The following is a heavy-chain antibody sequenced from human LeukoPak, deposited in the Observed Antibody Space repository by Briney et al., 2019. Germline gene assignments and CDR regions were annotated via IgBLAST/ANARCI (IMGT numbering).Heavy chain of an antibody. Sequence: GGSLRLSCAASGFTFSSYSMNWVRQAPGKGLEWVAFIRFAGSDKYYADSVKGRFSISRDNSKNTLSLQMNSLRPEDTAVYYCAKDNGGTLFDYWGQGTLVTVSP. V-gene: IGHV3-30*02. CDR2: IRFAGSDK. J-gene: IGHJ4*02. CDR1: GFTFSSYS. CDR3: AKDNGGTLFDY. D-gene: IGHD4-23*01.